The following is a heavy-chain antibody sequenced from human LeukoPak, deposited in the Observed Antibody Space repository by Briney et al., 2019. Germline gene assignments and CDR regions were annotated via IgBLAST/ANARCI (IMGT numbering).Heavy chain of an antibody. V-gene: IGHV4-39*07. CDR1: GGSISSSSYY. D-gene: IGHD3-10*01. Sequence: SETLSLTCTVSGGSISSSSYYWGWIRQPPGKGLEWIGSIYYSGSTYYNPSLKSRVTISVDTSKNQFSLKLSSVTAADTAVYYCARQRGDSRYYYGSGSPKGGYDYWGQGTLVTVSS. CDR2: IYYSGST. CDR3: ARQRGDSRYYYGSGSPKGGYDY. J-gene: IGHJ4*02.